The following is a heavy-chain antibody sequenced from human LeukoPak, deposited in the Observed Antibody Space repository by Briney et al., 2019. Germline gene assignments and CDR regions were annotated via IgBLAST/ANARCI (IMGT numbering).Heavy chain of an antibody. V-gene: IGHV3-66*01. CDR1: GFTVSSNY. Sequence: GGSLRLSCAASGFTVSSNYMSWVRQAPGKGLEWVSVIYSGGSTYYADSVKGRFTISRDNSKNTLYLQMNSLRAEDTAVYYCARALDCSSTSCYARGFDYWGQGTLVTVSS. J-gene: IGHJ4*02. D-gene: IGHD2-2*01. CDR2: IYSGGST. CDR3: ARALDCSSTSCYARGFDY.